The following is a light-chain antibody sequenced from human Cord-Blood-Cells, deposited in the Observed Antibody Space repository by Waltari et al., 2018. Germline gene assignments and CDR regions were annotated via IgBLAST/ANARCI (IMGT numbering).Light chain of an antibody. CDR2: DAS. CDR1: QSVSSN. Sequence: EIVMTQSPDTLSVSPGERATLSCRARQSVSSNLAWYQQKPGQAPRLLIYDASTRATGIPAGFSGSGSWTEFTLTISSLQSEDFAVYYCQQYNNWPPLTFGGGTKVEIK. CDR3: QQYNNWPPLT. V-gene: IGKV3-15*01. J-gene: IGKJ4*01.